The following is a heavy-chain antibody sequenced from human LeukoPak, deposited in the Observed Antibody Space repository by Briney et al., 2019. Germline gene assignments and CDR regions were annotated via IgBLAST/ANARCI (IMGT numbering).Heavy chain of an antibody. CDR3: ARLYDSSGYYFDY. V-gene: IGHV4-59*01. CDR1: GGSISSYY. CDR2: IYYSGCT. Sequence: SETLSLTCTVSGGSISSYYWSWIRQPPGKGLEWMGYIYYSGCTNYNPSLKSRVTISVDTSKNQFSLKLSSVTAADPAVYYCARLYDSSGYYFDYWGQGTLVTVSS. D-gene: IGHD3-22*01. J-gene: IGHJ4*02.